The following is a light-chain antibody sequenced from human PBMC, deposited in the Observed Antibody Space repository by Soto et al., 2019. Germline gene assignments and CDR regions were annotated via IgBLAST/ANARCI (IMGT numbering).Light chain of an antibody. Sequence: DIQMTQSPSSLSASVGDRVTITCQASRDISNYLNWYQYKPGKVPKLLIYDASKLETGVQSRFGGSGSGTDFTFTISSLQPEDVATYYCQQNDNLPPLTFGGGTKVEIK. J-gene: IGKJ4*01. V-gene: IGKV1-33*01. CDR3: QQNDNLPPLT. CDR2: DAS. CDR1: RDISNY.